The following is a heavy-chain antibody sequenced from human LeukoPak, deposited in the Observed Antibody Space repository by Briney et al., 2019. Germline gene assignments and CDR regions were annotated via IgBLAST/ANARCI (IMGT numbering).Heavy chain of an antibody. Sequence: SETLSLTCTVSGGSISSGSYYWSWNRQPAGKGLEWIGRIYTSGSTNYNPSLKSRVTISVDTPKNQFSLKLSSVTAADTAVYYCARAFGSGWGQGTLVTVSS. CDR1: GGSISSGSYY. CDR2: IYTSGST. V-gene: IGHV4-61*02. J-gene: IGHJ4*02. D-gene: IGHD3-10*01. CDR3: ARAFGSG.